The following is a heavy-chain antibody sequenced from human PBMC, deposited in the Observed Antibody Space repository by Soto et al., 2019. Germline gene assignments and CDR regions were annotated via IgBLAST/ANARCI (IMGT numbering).Heavy chain of an antibody. CDR2: ITGSGAHS. Sequence: GGSLRLSCMASGFPSSTYGFSTYAMTWVRQPPGKGLEWVSVITGSGAHSYYADSVKGRFTISRDNSRNTLFLQMDSLRAEDTAVYYCARSDYGDDNRLDYWGQGALVTVSS. J-gene: IGHJ4*02. V-gene: IGHV3-23*01. CDR1: GFPSSTYGFSTYA. D-gene: IGHD4-17*01. CDR3: ARSDYGDDNRLDY.